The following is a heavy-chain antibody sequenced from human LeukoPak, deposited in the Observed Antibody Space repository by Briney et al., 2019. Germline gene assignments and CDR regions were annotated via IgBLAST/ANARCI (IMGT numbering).Heavy chain of an antibody. CDR1: GGSISSSSYY. CDR2: IYYSGST. V-gene: IGHV4-39*07. D-gene: IGHD2-2*01. Sequence: SETLSLTCTVSGGSISSSSYYWGWIRQPPGKGLEWIGSIYYSGSTYYNPSLKSRVTISVDTSKNQFSLKLSSVTAADTAVCYCARELGYCSSTSCPRGYNWFDPWGQGTLVTVSS. J-gene: IGHJ5*02. CDR3: ARELGYCSSTSCPRGYNWFDP.